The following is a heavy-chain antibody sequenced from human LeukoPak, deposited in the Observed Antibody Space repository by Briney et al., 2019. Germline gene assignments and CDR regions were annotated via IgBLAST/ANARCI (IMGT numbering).Heavy chain of an antibody. CDR2: INHSGST. V-gene: IGHV4-34*01. J-gene: IGHJ4*02. CDR1: GGSFSGYY. CDR3: ARGYCSSTSCYRRRGKNFDY. D-gene: IGHD2-2*01. Sequence: SETLSLTCAVYGGSFSGYYWSWIRQPPGKGLEWIGEINHSGSTNYNPSLKNRVTISVDTSKNQFSLKLSSVTAADTAVYYCARGYCSSTSCYRRRGKNFDYWGQGTLVTVSS.